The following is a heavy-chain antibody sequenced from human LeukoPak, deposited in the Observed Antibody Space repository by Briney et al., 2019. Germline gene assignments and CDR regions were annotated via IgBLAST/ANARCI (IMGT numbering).Heavy chain of an antibody. D-gene: IGHD2-2*01. Sequence: PAESLRLSCAASGFMFGNHAMSWVRQAPGKGLEWVSAISLSGANAYYAYSVKGRFTISRSNSKNTLSLQMNSLRAEDTAVYYCASYSTRNYWGQGTLVTVSS. CDR2: ISLSGANA. CDR1: GFMFGNHA. CDR3: ASYSTRNY. J-gene: IGHJ4*02. V-gene: IGHV3-23*01.